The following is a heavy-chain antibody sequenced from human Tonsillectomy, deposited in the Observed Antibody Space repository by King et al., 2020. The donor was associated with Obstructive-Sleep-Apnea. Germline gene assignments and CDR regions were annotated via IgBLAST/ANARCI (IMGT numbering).Heavy chain of an antibody. Sequence: VQLQESGPGLVKPSQTLSLTCTVSGGSISSSDYYWSWIRQPPGKGLEWIGYIYYSGTTYYNPSLKSRVTISLDTSKNQFSLKLNSVTAADTAVYYCATRGDYEEEAPGYYYYGMDVWGQGTTVTVSS. CDR1: GGSISSSDYY. CDR3: ATRGDYEEEAPGYYYYGMDV. J-gene: IGHJ6*02. CDR2: IYYSGTT. V-gene: IGHV4-30-4*01. D-gene: IGHD4-17*01.